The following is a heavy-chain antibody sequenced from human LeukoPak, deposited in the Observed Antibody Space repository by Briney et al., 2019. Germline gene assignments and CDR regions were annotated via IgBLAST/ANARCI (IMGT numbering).Heavy chain of an antibody. Sequence: GGSLRLSCAASGFTLSDYEMNWVRQAPWKGLEWLSYISSGGYTADYADSVKGRFTISRDNDKNSVYLRMHSLRDEDTRLYYCARSKRDVVATIGYWGQGTLVAVSS. J-gene: IGHJ4*02. D-gene: IGHD5-12*01. CDR1: GFTLSDYE. CDR2: ISSGGYTA. V-gene: IGHV3-48*03. CDR3: ARSKRDVVATIGY.